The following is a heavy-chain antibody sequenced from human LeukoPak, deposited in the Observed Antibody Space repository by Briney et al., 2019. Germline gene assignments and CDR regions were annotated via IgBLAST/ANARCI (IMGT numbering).Heavy chain of an antibody. Sequence: GGSLRLSCAASGFTFSSYAMSWVRQAPGKGLEWVSGISSSGGTTSYADSAKGRLTISRDSSKSTLYLQMNSLRAEDTAVYYCATYGSGSYYRKVFDYWGQGTLVTVSS. J-gene: IGHJ4*02. CDR2: ISSSGGTT. V-gene: IGHV3-23*01. CDR3: ATYGSGSYYRKVFDY. D-gene: IGHD3-10*01. CDR1: GFTFSSYA.